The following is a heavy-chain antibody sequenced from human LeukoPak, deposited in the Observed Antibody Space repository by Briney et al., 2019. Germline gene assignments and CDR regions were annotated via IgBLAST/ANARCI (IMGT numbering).Heavy chain of an antibody. Sequence: GGSLRLSCAASGFTFSGHWMHWARQLPGKGLVWVSRISPTGSTTSYADSVKGRFTVSRDNAKNTLYLQVNNLRAEDTAVYYCARGPNSNWSGLDFWGQGTLLTVSS. D-gene: IGHD6-6*01. J-gene: IGHJ4*02. CDR3: ARGPNSNWSGLDF. V-gene: IGHV3-74*01. CDR1: GFTFSGHW. CDR2: ISPTGSTT.